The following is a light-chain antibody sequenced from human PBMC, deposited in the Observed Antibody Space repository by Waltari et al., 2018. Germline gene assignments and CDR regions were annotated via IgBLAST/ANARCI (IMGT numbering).Light chain of an antibody. CDR3: QAWDSRPGV. V-gene: IGLV3-1*01. Sequence: SYELTQPPSVSVSPGQTASITCSGDQLGGKYACWYQQKPGQSPVLVIYQDSKRPSGIPERFSGSNSGNTATLTISGTQAMDEADYYCQAWDSRPGVFGGGTKLTVL. J-gene: IGLJ2*01. CDR2: QDS. CDR1: QLGGKY.